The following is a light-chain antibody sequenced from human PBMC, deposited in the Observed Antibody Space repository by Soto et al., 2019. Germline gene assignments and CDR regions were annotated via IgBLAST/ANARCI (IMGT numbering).Light chain of an antibody. CDR2: AAS. Sequence: DIPMTQSPSSLSASVGDRVTITCRASQSISIYLNWYQQKPGKAPKLLMYAASSLQSGVPSRFSGSGSGTDFTLTISSLQPEDFATYYCQQSYSTPPLTFGGGTKVEIK. J-gene: IGKJ4*01. CDR1: QSISIY. V-gene: IGKV1-39*01. CDR3: QQSYSTPPLT.